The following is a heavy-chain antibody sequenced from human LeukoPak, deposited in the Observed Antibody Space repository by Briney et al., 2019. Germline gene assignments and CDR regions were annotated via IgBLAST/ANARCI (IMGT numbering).Heavy chain of an antibody. Sequence: SETLSLTCAVYGGSFIGYYWSWIRQPPGKGLEWIGEINHSGSTNYNPSLKSRVTISVDTSKNQFSLKLSSVTAADTAVYYCAILNIAAARGWFDPWGQGTLVTVSS. CDR1: GGSFIGYY. CDR3: AILNIAAARGWFDP. J-gene: IGHJ5*02. D-gene: IGHD6-13*01. CDR2: INHSGST. V-gene: IGHV4-34*01.